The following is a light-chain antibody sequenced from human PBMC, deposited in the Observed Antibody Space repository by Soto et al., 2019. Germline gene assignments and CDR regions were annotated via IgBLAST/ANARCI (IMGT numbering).Light chain of an antibody. J-gene: IGLJ2*01. CDR2: EVT. V-gene: IGLV2-14*01. CDR3: SSYTSSYTVI. CDR1: SSDVGRYNY. Sequence: QSVLTQPASVSGSPGQSITISCTGTSSDVGRYNYVSWYQHHPGKVPKLMIYEVTNRPSGVSNRFSGSKSGNTASLTISGLQTEDEADYYCSSYTSSYTVIFGGGTQLTVL.